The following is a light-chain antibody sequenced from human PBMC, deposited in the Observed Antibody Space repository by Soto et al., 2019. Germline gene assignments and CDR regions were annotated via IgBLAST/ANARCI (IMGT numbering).Light chain of an antibody. J-gene: IGLJ3*02. V-gene: IGLV2-14*01. CDR1: SSDVGGYNF. Sequence: QSALTQPASVSGSPGQSITISCTGTSSDVGGYNFVSWYQQHPGKAPRLIIYEVSSRPSGVSYRFSGSKSGNTASQTISGLQAVDEADYYCSSYRLRNTPVLFGGGTKLTVL. CDR2: EVS. CDR3: SSYRLRNTPVL.